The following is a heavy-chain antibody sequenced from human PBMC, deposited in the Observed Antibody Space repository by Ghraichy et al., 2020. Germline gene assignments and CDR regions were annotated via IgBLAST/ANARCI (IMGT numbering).Heavy chain of an antibody. J-gene: IGHJ5*02. CDR1: GGSISSSAYY. Sequence: SETLSLTCTVSGGSISSSAYYWGWIRQPPGKGLEWIGSIDYSGSTYYNPSLESRVTISADTSKNQFSLKLSSLTAADTAVYFCARHGLYSGSYGNWFDPWGQGTLVTVSS. CDR2: IDYSGST. V-gene: IGHV4-39*01. D-gene: IGHD1-26*01. CDR3: ARHGLYSGSYGNWFDP.